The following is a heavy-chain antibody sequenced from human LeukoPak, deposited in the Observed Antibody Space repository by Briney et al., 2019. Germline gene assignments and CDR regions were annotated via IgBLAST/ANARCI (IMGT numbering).Heavy chain of an antibody. Sequence: TGGSLRLSCAASGFTFNSYSMNWVRQAPGKGLEWVASISSSSSSIHYADSVKGRFTISRDNAKNMLYLQMSSLRAEDTAIYYCARSQMDVWGHGTTVTVSS. CDR2: ISSSSSSI. CDR1: GFTFNSYS. V-gene: IGHV3-21*01. CDR3: ARSQMDV. J-gene: IGHJ6*02.